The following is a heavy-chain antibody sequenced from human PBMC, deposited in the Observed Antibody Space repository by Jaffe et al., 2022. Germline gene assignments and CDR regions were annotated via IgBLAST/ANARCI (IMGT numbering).Heavy chain of an antibody. CDR3: ARVANWSGYYGAGEPGFRYYYYMDV. Sequence: QVQLQESGPGLVKPSGTLSLTCAVSGGSISSSNWWSWVRQPPGKGLEWIGEIYHSGSTNYNPSLKSRVTISVDKSKNQFSLKLSSVTAADTAVYYCARVANWSGYYGAGEPGFRYYYYMDVWGKGTTVTVSS. CDR2: IYHSGST. CDR1: GGSISSSNW. V-gene: IGHV4-4*02. J-gene: IGHJ6*03. D-gene: IGHD3-3*01.